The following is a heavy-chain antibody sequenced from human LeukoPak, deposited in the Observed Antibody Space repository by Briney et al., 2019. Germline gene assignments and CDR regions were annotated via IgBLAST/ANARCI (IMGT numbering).Heavy chain of an antibody. CDR2: ISSSGYTI. D-gene: IGHD6-19*01. Sequence: GGSLRLSCAASGFTFSSYEMNWVRQAPGKGLEWVSYISSSGYTIYYADSVKGRFTISRDNAKNSLYLQMNSLRAEDTAVYYCARDHIAVAGPDAFDIWGQGTVVTVSS. CDR1: GFTFSSYE. J-gene: IGHJ3*02. CDR3: ARDHIAVAGPDAFDI. V-gene: IGHV3-48*03.